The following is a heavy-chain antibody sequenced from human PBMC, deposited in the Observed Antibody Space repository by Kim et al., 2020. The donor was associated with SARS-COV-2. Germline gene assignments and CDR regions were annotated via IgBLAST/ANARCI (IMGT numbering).Heavy chain of an antibody. V-gene: IGHV3-33*06. D-gene: IGHD2-21*01. CDR3: AKVGSAYCGGSCPIDY. Sequence: GKGRFTISRDNSKNPVYLQMNSLRAEDTAVYYCAKVGSAYCGGSCPIDYWGQGTLVTVSS. J-gene: IGHJ4*02.